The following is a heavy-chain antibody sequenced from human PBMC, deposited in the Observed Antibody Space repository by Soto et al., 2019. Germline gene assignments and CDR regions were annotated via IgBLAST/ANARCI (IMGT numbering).Heavy chain of an antibody. CDR2: ISYRGRT. CDR3: ARSVHLGDLSLGY. D-gene: IGHD3-16*02. CDR1: GGSISSGDYY. V-gene: IGHV4-31*03. Sequence: QVQLQESGPGLVKPSQTLSLTCTVSGGSISSGDYYWSWIRQHPGKGLAWIGYISYRGRTYYNPSLMSRVTISIDTSKNQLSLKLRSVTAADTAVYYCARSVHLGDLSLGYWGQGTLVTVSS. J-gene: IGHJ4*02.